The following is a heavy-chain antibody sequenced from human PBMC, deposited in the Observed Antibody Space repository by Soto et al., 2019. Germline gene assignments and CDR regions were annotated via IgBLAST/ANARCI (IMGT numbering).Heavy chain of an antibody. Sequence: SETLSLTCTVSGGSVSSGSYYWSWIRQPQGKGLGWIGYIYYRGCTTYNPSLKSRVTISVDTSKNQFSLKLSSVTAADTAVYYCARALGDTAMVTAFDIWGQGTMVTVSS. J-gene: IGHJ3*02. V-gene: IGHV4-61*01. CDR3: ARALGDTAMVTAFDI. D-gene: IGHD5-18*01. CDR1: GGSVSSGSYY. CDR2: IYYRGCT.